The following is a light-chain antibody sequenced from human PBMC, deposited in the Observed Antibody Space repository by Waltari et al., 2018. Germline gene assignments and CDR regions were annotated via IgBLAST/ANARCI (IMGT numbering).Light chain of an antibody. CDR1: SGHSSNI. CDR2: VNSDGSH. V-gene: IGLV4-69*01. Sequence: QLVLTQSPSASPSLGASVKLTCTLDSGHSSNIIAWLQQRPEKGPRYLMKVNSDGSHTKGDEVPDRFSGSSSGAERYLTISNVQSEDEADYYCQTGGHGTWVFGGGTTLTVL. CDR3: QTGGHGTWV. J-gene: IGLJ3*02.